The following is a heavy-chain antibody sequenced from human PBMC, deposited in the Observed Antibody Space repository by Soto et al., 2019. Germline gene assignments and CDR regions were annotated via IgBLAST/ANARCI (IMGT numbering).Heavy chain of an antibody. J-gene: IGHJ5*02. CDR1: GDIFNRYT. CDR3: TRAEGGGGSWHAS. CDR2: IVPVLGLP. Sequence: QVHLVQSGAVVKKPGSSVRVACKTSGDIFNRYTIGWVRQAPGRGLEWMGRIVPVLGLPNYAQKFRGRITITAGKSASSVYMDLNSLQSGDTALYYCTRAEGGGGSWHASWGQGTLVTVSS. D-gene: IGHD3-16*01. V-gene: IGHV1-69*02.